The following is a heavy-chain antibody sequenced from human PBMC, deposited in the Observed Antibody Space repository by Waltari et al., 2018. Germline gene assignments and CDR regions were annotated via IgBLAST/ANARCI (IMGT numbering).Heavy chain of an antibody. CDR3: ARGRGRWLQYWYFDL. J-gene: IGHJ2*01. V-gene: IGHV4-34*01. CDR2: INHSGST. Sequence: QVQLQQWGAGLLKPSETLSLTCAVYGGSFSGYYWSWFRQPPGKGLEWIGEINHSGSTNYNPSLKSRVTISVDTSKNQFSLKLSSVTAADTAVYYCARGRGRWLQYWYFDLWGRGTLVTVSS. CDR1: GGSFSGYY. D-gene: IGHD3-16*01.